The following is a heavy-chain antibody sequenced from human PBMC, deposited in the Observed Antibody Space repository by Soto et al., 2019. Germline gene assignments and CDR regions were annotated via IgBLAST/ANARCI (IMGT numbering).Heavy chain of an antibody. CDR3: ARDRLYYYGMDV. Sequence: SETLSLTCTVSGGSISSYYWSWIRQPPGKGLEWIGYIYYSGSTNYNPSPKSRVTISVDTSKNQFSLKLSSVTAADTAVYYCARDRLYYYGMDVWGQGTTVTVSS. CDR2: IYYSGST. CDR1: GGSISSYY. V-gene: IGHV4-59*01. J-gene: IGHJ6*02.